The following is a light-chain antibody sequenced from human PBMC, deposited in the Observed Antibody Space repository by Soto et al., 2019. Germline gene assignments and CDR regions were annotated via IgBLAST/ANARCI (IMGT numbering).Light chain of an antibody. CDR2: DAS. Sequence: EIVLTQSPATLSLSLGERATLSCRASQSIGLAIAWYQHKPGQAPRLLIFDASQRATGIPARFRGSGSGTDFTLSISSLEPEDFAVYYCQQRTDRPPWTFGQGTKVDIK. CDR3: QQRTDRPPWT. J-gene: IGKJ1*01. V-gene: IGKV3-11*01. CDR1: QSIGLA.